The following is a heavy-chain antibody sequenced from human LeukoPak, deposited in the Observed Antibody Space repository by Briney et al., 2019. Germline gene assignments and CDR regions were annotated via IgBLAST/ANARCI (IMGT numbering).Heavy chain of an antibody. CDR3: ARDLSPGYSGYDPEDAFDI. CDR2: IYYSGST. J-gene: IGHJ3*02. Sequence: SETLSLICTVSGGSISSGDYYWSWIRQPPGKGLEWIGYIYYSGSTYYNPSLKSRVTISADTSKNQFSLKLSSVTAADTAVYYCARDLSPGYSGYDPEDAFDIWGQGTMVTVSS. V-gene: IGHV4-30-4*01. CDR1: GGSISSGDYY. D-gene: IGHD5-12*01.